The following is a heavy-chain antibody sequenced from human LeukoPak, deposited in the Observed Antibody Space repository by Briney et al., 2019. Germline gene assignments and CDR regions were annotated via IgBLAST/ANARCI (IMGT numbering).Heavy chain of an antibody. CDR1: GYTFTGYY. D-gene: IGHD2-15*01. CDR3: ARELGYCSGGSCYSAGGNWFDP. J-gene: IGHJ5*02. Sequence: ASVKVSCKASGYTFTGYYIHWVRQAPGHGLEWMGWINPNSGDTNYAQKFQGWVTMTRDTSISTAYMELSRLRSDDTAVYYCARELGYCSGGSCYSAGGNWFDPWGQGTLVTVSS. CDR2: INPNSGDT. V-gene: IGHV1-2*04.